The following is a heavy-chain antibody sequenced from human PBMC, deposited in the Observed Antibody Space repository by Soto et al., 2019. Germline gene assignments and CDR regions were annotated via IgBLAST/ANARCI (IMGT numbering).Heavy chain of an antibody. CDR1: GFTFSTYW. Sequence: GGSLILSCTASGFTFSTYWMGWVRQAPGKGLEWVANIRQDGFEKYYMDSVKGRFTISRDNAKNSLFLQMNSLRAEDTAVYRCARSTAFDIWGQGTMVTVSS. V-gene: IGHV3-7*01. J-gene: IGHJ3*02. CDR3: ARSTAFDI. CDR2: IRQDGFEK.